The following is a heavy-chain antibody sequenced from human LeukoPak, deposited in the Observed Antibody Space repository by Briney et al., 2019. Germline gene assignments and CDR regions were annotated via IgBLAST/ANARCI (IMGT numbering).Heavy chain of an antibody. CDR3: ARASTGYYTDV. D-gene: IGHD6-13*01. Sequence: GGSLRLSCEGSGFIFRSYWMTWVRQAPGKGLEWVANINQDGSEKYYVDSVKGRFTISRDNAKKSLYLQMNSLRAVDTAVYYCARASTGYYTDVWGKGTTVTVS. J-gene: IGHJ6*03. CDR2: INQDGSEK. V-gene: IGHV3-7*01. CDR1: GFIFRSYW.